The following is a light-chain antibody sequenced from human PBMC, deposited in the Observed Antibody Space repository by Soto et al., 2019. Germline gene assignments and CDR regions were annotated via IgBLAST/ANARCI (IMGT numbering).Light chain of an antibody. CDR2: AAS. CDR3: QQYYGYPLT. J-gene: IGKJ4*01. V-gene: IGKV1D-16*01. Sequence: DIQLTQSPSPLAASVGDRDTITCRASQGVSTWLGWYQQKPDKAPKSLIYAASKLQNGVPSRFNGSGSGTDFTLTIDSLQPEDLGTYYCQQYYGYPLTFGGGTKVEI. CDR1: QGVSTW.